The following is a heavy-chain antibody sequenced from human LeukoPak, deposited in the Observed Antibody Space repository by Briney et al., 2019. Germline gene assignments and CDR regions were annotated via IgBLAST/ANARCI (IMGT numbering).Heavy chain of an antibody. CDR1: EFTFSSYA. CDR3: AKDGASPGDY. CDR2: ISNSGGAT. V-gene: IGHV3-23*01. Sequence: GGSLRLSCAASEFTFSSYAMNWVRQAPGKGLEWVSVISNSGGATYYADSVKGRFTISRDNSKNTLYLQMNSLRVEDTAIYYCAKDGASPGDYWGQGTLVTVSS. J-gene: IGHJ4*02. D-gene: IGHD1-1*01.